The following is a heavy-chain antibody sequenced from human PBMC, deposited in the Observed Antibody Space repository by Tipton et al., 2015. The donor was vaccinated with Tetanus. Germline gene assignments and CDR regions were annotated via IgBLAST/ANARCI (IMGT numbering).Heavy chain of an antibody. D-gene: IGHD3/OR15-3a*01. J-gene: IGHJ5*02. Sequence: QVQLVQSGAEVKKPGASVKVSCKASGYTFTHYGVNWVRQAPGQGLEWMGWISPFNENVNYAEKFQGRLPMTTDRSTATVYMDLRGLRSDDTAVYYCARGRGLGPHEYFEHWGQGTLVTVSS. CDR3: ARGRGLGPHEYFEH. CDR1: GYTFTHYG. CDR2: ISPFNENV. V-gene: IGHV1-18*01.